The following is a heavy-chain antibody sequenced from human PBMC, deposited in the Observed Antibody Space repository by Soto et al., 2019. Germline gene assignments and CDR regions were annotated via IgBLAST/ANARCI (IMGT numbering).Heavy chain of an antibody. Sequence: PGESLKISCKGSGYSFTSYWIGWVRQMPGKGLEWMGIIYPGDSDTRYSPSFQGQVTISADKSISTAYLQWSSLKASDTAMYYCAVGYCSSTSCYTHSDYWGQGTLVTVSS. J-gene: IGHJ4*02. CDR3: AVGYCSSTSCYTHSDY. CDR1: GYSFTSYW. CDR2: IYPGDSDT. V-gene: IGHV5-51*01. D-gene: IGHD2-2*02.